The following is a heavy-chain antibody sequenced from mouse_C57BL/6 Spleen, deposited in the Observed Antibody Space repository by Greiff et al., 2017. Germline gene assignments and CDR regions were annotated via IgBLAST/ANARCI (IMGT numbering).Heavy chain of an antibody. V-gene: IGHV8-8*01. CDR3: ARIGRDYYGSSYSFAY. J-gene: IGHJ3*01. CDR2: IWWDDDK. Sequence: QVTLKESGPGILQPSQTLSLTCSFSGFSLSTFGMGVGWIRQPSGKGLEWLAHIWWDDDKYYNPALKSRLTLSKDTSKNQVFLKIANVDTAETATYYCARIGRDYYGSSYSFAYWGQGTLVTVSA. CDR1: GFSLSTFGMG. D-gene: IGHD1-1*01.